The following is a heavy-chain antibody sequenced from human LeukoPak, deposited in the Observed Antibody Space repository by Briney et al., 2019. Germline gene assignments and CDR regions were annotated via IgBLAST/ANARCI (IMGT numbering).Heavy chain of an antibody. CDR3: SMAERVGELVVDF. V-gene: IGHV4-34*01. D-gene: IGHD1-26*01. CDR1: GGSFSDYY. J-gene: IGHJ4*02. CDR2: INHRGST. Sequence: SETLSLTCAVYGGSFSDYYWAWFRQPPGKGPEWIAAINHRGSTDYNPPLKSRVTISVDTSKKQFALKLSSVTAADTAVYYCSMAERVGELVVDFWGQGTLVTVSS.